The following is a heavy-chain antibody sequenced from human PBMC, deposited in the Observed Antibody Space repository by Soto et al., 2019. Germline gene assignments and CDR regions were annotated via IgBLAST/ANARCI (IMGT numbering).Heavy chain of an antibody. CDR2: INHSGST. V-gene: IGHV4-34*01. CDR3: ARGSLWFGEGADYYYYYGMDV. CDR1: GGSFSGYY. Sequence: SETLSLTCAVYGGSFSGYYWSWIRQPPGKGLEWIGEINHSGSTNYNPSLKSRVTISVDTSKNQFSLKLSSVTAADTAVYYCARGSLWFGEGADYYYYYGMDVSGQGTTVTVSS. D-gene: IGHD3-10*01. J-gene: IGHJ6*02.